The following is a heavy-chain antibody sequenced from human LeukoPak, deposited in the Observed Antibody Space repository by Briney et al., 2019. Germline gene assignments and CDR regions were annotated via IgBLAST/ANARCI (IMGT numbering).Heavy chain of an antibody. V-gene: IGHV4-39*01. D-gene: IGHD4-17*01. J-gene: IGHJ4*02. Sequence: PSETLSLTCTVSGGSISSSSYYWGWIRQPPGKGLEWIGSFYYSGSTYYNPSLKSRVTISVDTSRNQFSLKLTSVTAADTAVYYCARLPLVTTNPDYWGQGTLVTVSS. CDR1: GGSISSSSYY. CDR3: ARLPLVTTNPDY. CDR2: FYYSGST.